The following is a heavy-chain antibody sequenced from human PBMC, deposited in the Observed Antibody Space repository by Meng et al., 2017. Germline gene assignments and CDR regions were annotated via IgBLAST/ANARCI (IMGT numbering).Heavy chain of an antibody. V-gene: IGHV1-69*01. D-gene: IGHD6-19*01. CDR1: GGTFSSYA. CDR2: IIPIFGTA. J-gene: IGHJ5*02. CDR3: ARDESYIAVAGPNGFDP. Sequence: VSLVDSGAEAKKLGSPGKVSCKASGGTFSSYAISWVRQAPGQGLEWMGGIIPIFGTANYAQKFQGRVTITADESTSTAYMELSSLRSEDTAVYYCARDESYIAVAGPNGFDPWGQGTLVTVSS.